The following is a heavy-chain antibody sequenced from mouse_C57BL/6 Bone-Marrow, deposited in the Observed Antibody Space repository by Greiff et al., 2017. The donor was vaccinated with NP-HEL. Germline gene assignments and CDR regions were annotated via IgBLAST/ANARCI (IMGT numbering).Heavy chain of an antibody. CDR3: AGGGWNDFDY. D-gene: IGHD3-3*01. J-gene: IGHJ2*01. Sequence: EVQLQQSGPELVKPGASVKISCKASGYTFTDYYMNWVKQSRGKSLEWIGDINPNNGGTSYNQKFKGKATFTGDKSSSTAYMVLRSLTSEESAVYYCAGGGWNDFDYWGQGTTLTVSS. V-gene: IGHV1-26*01. CDR1: GYTFTDYY. CDR2: INPNNGGT.